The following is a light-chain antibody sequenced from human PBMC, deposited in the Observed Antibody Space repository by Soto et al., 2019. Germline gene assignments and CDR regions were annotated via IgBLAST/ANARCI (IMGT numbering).Light chain of an antibody. CDR3: QQYNTFPYT. CDR2: DVS. V-gene: IGKV1-5*01. Sequence: DIQMTQSPSTLSASVGDRVTLTCRASQSLSSRLAWYQHRPGKAPKALVYDVSSLLSGVPSRFSGSGSGTEFTLTISSLQPADFATYYYQQYNTFPYTFGQGTKLEIK. J-gene: IGKJ2*01. CDR1: QSLSSR.